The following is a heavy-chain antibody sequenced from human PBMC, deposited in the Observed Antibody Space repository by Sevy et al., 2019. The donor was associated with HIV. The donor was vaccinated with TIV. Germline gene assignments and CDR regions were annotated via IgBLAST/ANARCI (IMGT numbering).Heavy chain of an antibody. Sequence: ASVKVSCKASGYTFTSYDINWVRQATGQGLEWMGWMNPNSGNTGYAQKFQGRVTMTRNTSISTAYMEVSSLRSEDTAVYYCARGGGYSSSWENWFDPWGQGTLVTVSS. CDR3: ARGGGYSSSWENWFDP. CDR1: GYTFTSYD. CDR2: MNPNSGNT. J-gene: IGHJ5*02. D-gene: IGHD6-13*01. V-gene: IGHV1-8*01.